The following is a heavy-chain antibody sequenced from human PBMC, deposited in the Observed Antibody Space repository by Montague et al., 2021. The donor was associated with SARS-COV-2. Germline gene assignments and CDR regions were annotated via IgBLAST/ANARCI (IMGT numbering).Heavy chain of an antibody. CDR1: GGSISSPGYY. J-gene: IGHJ4*02. D-gene: IGHD4-17*01. CDR3: ARFTAVTSSLDF. V-gene: IGHV4-61*02. Sequence: TLSLTCTVSGGSISSPGYYWSWIRQPAGKGLEWIGRIYTSGTTDYNPSLESRVTISVDTSKNQFSLKLTSVTAADTAVYYCARFTAVTSSLDFWGQGTLVPVSS. CDR2: IYTSGTT.